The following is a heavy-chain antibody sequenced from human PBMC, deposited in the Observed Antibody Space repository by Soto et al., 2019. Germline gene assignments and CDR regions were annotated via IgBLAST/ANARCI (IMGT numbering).Heavy chain of an antibody. J-gene: IGHJ2*01. Sequence: EVQLVESGGGLAQPGRSLRISCASSGFTFDDYAMHWVRQVPGKGLEWVSGISWNRYYIVYADSVKGRFTISRDNAKNALYLKMNSLRAEATALYYCAKRPKGDYWYFAVWGRGTLVTVSS. CDR2: ISWNRYYI. CDR1: GFTFDDYA. CDR3: AKRPKGDYWYFAV. D-gene: IGHD2-21*01. V-gene: IGHV3-9*01.